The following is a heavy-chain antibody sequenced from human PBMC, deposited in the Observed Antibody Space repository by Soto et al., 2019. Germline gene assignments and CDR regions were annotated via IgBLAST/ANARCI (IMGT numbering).Heavy chain of an antibody. CDR2: IYSGGST. J-gene: IGHJ6*02. D-gene: IGHD3-22*01. CDR3: ARMYYARSCYYYPPPYVLEV. Sequence: EVQLVETGGGLIQPGGSLRLSCAASGFTVSSNYMSWVRQAPGKGLEWVSVIYSGGSTYYADSVKGRFTISRDNSKNTLYLKMNRLRAEDTAVYYCARMYYARSCYYYPPPYVLEVWGQGTPVTVS. V-gene: IGHV3-53*02. CDR1: GFTVSSNY.